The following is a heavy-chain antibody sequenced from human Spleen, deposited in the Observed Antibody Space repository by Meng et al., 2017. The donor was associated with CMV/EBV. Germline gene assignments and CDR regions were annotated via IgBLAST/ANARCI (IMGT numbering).Heavy chain of an antibody. CDR1: GGPVSGGGYY. CDR2: ISSSGRAV. J-gene: IGHJ4*02. V-gene: IGHV3-11*04. D-gene: IGHD3-22*01. CDR3: ARSLFDSNDPFDY. Sequence: LSLTCSVSGGPVSGGGYYWNWVRQPPGKGLEWVSYISSSGRAVHYADSLRGRFTVSRDNAKNSLYLQMNSLRADDTAVYYCARSLFDSNDPFDYWGQGAVVTVSS.